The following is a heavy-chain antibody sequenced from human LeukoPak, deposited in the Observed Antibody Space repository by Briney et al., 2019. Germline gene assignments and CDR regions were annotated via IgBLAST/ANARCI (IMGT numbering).Heavy chain of an antibody. CDR1: GYTFTGYY. CDR3: ARDKSGSSGWYSYFDY. D-gene: IGHD6-19*01. CDR2: IDPNSGGT. J-gene: IGHJ4*02. Sequence: RASVKVSCKASGYTFTGYYMHWVRQAPGQGLEWMGWIDPNSGGTNYAQKFQGRVTMTRDTSISTVYMELSRLRSDDTAVYYCARDKSGSSGWYSYFDYWGQGTLVTVSS. V-gene: IGHV1-2*02.